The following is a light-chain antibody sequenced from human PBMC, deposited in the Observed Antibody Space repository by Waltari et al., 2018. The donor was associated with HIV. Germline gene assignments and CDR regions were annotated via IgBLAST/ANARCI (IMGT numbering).Light chain of an antibody. CDR2: GAS. V-gene: IGKV3-20*01. CDR1: QSISSNY. J-gene: IGKJ4*01. CDR3: QQYGSSPGT. Sequence: EIVLTQSPVTLSLSPGERATLSCRASQSISSNYLAWYQQKPGQAPRLLMYGASTRATGIPDRFSGSGSGTDFTLTISRPEPEDVAVYYCQQYGSSPGTFGGGTKIQIK.